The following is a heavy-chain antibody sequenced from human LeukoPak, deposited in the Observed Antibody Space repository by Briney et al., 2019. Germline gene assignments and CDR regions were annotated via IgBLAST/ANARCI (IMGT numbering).Heavy chain of an antibody. Sequence: GGSLRLSCAASGFTFSSYAMSWVRQAPGKGLEWVSAISGSGGSTYYADSVKGRFTISRDNSKKTLSLQMNSLRAEDTAVYYCAKGFYYDSSGSYDYFDYWGQGTLVTVSS. CDR1: GFTFSSYA. D-gene: IGHD3-22*01. CDR3: AKGFYYDSSGSYDYFDY. J-gene: IGHJ4*02. V-gene: IGHV3-23*01. CDR2: ISGSGGST.